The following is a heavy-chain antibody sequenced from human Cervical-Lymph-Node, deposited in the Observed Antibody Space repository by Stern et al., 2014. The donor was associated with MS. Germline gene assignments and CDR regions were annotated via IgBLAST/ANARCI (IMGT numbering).Heavy chain of an antibody. CDR1: GYTFTSYA. D-gene: IGHD3-3*01. V-gene: IGHV7-4-1*02. J-gene: IGHJ4*02. CDR2: IKTNTGTP. Sequence: QVQLGQSGSELKKPGASVKGSCKASGYTFTSYAMNWVRQAPGQGLEWMGWIKTNTGTPTYAQGFTGLFVFSLDTSVSTAYLQISSLKAEDTAVYYCASGAMGDFWSGYSYFDYWGQGTLVTVSS. CDR3: ASGAMGDFWSGYSYFDY.